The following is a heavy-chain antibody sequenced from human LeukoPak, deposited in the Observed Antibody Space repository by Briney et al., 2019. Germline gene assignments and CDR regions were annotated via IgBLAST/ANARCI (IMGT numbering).Heavy chain of an antibody. J-gene: IGHJ4*02. CDR3: ARDFGGIVGATGVY. V-gene: IGHV1-2*04. D-gene: IGHD1-26*01. CDR1: GYTFTGYY. Sequence: ASVKVSCKASGYTFTGYYMHWVRQAPGQGLEWMGWINPNSGGTNYAQKFQGWVTVTRDTSISTAYMELSRLRSDDTAVYYCARDFGGIVGATGVYWGQGTLVTVSS. CDR2: INPNSGGT.